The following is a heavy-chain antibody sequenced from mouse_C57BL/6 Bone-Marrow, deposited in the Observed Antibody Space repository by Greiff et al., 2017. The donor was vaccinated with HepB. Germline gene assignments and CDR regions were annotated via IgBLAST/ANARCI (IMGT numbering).Heavy chain of an antibody. Sequence: QVQLQQSGAELARPGASVKMSCKASGYTFTSYTMHWVKQRPGQGLEWIGYINPSSGYTKYKQKFKDKATLTADKSSSTAYMQRSSLTSEDSAVYYCARDGDWPWFAYWGQGTLVTVSA. D-gene: IGHD2-3*01. J-gene: IGHJ3*01. CDR1: GYTFTSYT. V-gene: IGHV1-4*01. CDR2: INPSSGYT. CDR3: ARDGDWPWFAY.